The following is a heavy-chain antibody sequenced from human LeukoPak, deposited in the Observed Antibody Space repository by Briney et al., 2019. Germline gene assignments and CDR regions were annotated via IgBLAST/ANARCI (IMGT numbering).Heavy chain of an antibody. D-gene: IGHD2-8*01. J-gene: IGHJ3*02. CDR1: GYTFTSYG. V-gene: IGHV1-18*01. CDR2: ISAYNGNT. CDR3: ARRYCPNGVCYHDRGAFDI. Sequence: ASVKVSCKASGYTFTSYGISWVRQAPGQGLEWMGWISAYNGNTNYAQKLQGRVTMTTDTFTSTAYMELSSLRSEDTAVYYCARRYCPNGVCYHDRGAFDIWGQGTMVTVSS.